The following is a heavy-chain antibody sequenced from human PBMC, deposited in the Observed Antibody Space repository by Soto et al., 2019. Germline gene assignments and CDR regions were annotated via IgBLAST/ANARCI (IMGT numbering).Heavy chain of an antibody. V-gene: IGHV3-30*18. Sequence: QEQLVDSGGGQVQPGRSLRLSCAASGFSFKNYDMHWVRQAPGRGLEWVAAISCDGSNKYYADSVKGRFTISRDNSDNTLYLQMNSLRAEDTAVYYCAKDWRWEQFNYGMNVWGQGTAVTVSS. CDR2: ISCDGSNK. D-gene: IGHD3-3*01. CDR3: AKDWRWEQFNYGMNV. J-gene: IGHJ6*02. CDR1: GFSFKNYD.